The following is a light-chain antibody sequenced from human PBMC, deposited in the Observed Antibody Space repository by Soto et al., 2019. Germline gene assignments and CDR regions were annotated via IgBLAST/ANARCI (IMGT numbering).Light chain of an antibody. CDR3: QQYNEWPIT. CDR2: DAS. J-gene: IGKJ4*01. CDR1: QSVRSN. V-gene: IGKV3-15*01. Sequence: EIVMTQSPATPSVSPGERATLSCRARQSVRSNLAWYQQIPGQAPRLLIYDASTGATGIPARFSGSGSGTEFTLTISSLQSEDFAVYYCQQYNEWPITFGGGTKVDIK.